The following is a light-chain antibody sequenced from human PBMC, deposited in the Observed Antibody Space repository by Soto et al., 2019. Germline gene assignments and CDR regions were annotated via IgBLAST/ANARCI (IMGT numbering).Light chain of an antibody. J-gene: IGLJ2*01. CDR2: NNF. CDR3: QSYDSSLSAHVI. CDR1: SSNIGANYD. Sequence: QSVLTQPPSVSGAPGQRVTISCTGSSSNIGANYDVHWYQHLPGTAPKLLIYNNFNRPSGVPDRFSGSKSGTSASLAITGLRADDEADYYCQSYDSSLSAHVIFGGGTKLTVL. V-gene: IGLV1-40*01.